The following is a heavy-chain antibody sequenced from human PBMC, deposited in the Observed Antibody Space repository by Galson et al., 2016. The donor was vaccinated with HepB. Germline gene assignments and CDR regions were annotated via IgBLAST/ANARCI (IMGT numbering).Heavy chain of an antibody. CDR2: ISGSGSGT. Sequence: SLRLSCAASGFTFSDYAMTWVRQAPGKGLEWVSSISGSGSGTYIGDSVKGRFDVSRDNSKNTLFLHMKNLRAEDTALYYCARVSRPGISAPRYGMDVWGGGTPVTVSS. V-gene: IGHV3-23*01. J-gene: IGHJ6*04. D-gene: IGHD6-13*01. CDR1: GFTFSDYA. CDR3: ARVSRPGISAPRYGMDV.